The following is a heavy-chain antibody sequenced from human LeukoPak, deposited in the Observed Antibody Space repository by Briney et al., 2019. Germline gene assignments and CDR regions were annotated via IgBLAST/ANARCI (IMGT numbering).Heavy chain of an antibody. Sequence: SETLSLTCAVSGGSITSGNNYWSWIRRHPGTGLEWIGYIYYSGSTYYNPPLKSRVTISVDTSKNQFSLKLSSVTAADTAVYYCARKPLGSSRYDYWGQGTLVTVSS. V-gene: IGHV4-31*11. J-gene: IGHJ4*02. D-gene: IGHD3-10*01. CDR2: IYYSGST. CDR3: ARKPLGSSRYDY. CDR1: GGSITSGNNY.